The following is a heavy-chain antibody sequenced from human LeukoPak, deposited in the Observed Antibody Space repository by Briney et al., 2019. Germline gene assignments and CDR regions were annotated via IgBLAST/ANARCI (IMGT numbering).Heavy chain of an antibody. Sequence: GGSLRLSRAASGFTFSSYSMNWVRQAPGKGLEWVSYISSSSSTIYYADSVKGRFTISRDNAKNSLYLQMNSLRAEDTAVYYCARGDGYDILTGYYPSPFDYWGQGTLVTVSS. J-gene: IGHJ4*02. D-gene: IGHD3-9*01. CDR3: ARGDGYDILTGYYPSPFDY. CDR1: GFTFSSYS. CDR2: ISSSSSTI. V-gene: IGHV3-48*01.